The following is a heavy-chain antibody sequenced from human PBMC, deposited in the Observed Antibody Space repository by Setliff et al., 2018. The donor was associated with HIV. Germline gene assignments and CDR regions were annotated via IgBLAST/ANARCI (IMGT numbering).Heavy chain of an antibody. CDR1: GYIFSDYY. CDR3: ASIDCGGDCYSYNYYAMDV. V-gene: IGHV1-2*06. J-gene: IGHJ6*02. D-gene: IGHD2-21*02. CDR2: INPNSGAT. Sequence: ASVKVSCKASGYIFSDYYIHWVRQTPGQGLEWMGRINPNSGATDYAQEFQGRVSMTRDTSIRTVYMELSRLRSEDTAVYYCASIDCGGDCYSYNYYAMDVWGRGTTVTVSS.